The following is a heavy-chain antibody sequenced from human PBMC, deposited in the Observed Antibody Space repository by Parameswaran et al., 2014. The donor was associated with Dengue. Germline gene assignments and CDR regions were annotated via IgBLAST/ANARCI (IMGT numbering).Heavy chain of an antibody. Sequence: SWVRQAPGQGLEWMGWISAYNGNANYAQKFQGRVTITADESTSTAYMELSSLRSEDTAVYYCVVPTRDFDYWGQGTLVTVSS. J-gene: IGHJ4*02. D-gene: IGHD3-10*01. CDR3: VVPTRDFDY. V-gene: IGHV1-69*01. CDR2: ISAYNGNA.